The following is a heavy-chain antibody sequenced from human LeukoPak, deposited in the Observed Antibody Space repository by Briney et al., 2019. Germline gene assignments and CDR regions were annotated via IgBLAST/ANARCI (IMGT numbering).Heavy chain of an antibody. V-gene: IGHV3-21*01. D-gene: IGHD4-17*01. Sequence: GGSLRLSCAASGFTFSSYSMNWVRQAPGKGLEWVSSISSSSSYIYYADSVKGRFTISRDNAKNSLYLQMNSLRAEDTAVYHCARGDYGDYRGGIDYWGQGTLVTVSS. CDR1: GFTFSSYS. CDR3: ARGDYGDYRGGIDY. J-gene: IGHJ4*02. CDR2: ISSSSSYI.